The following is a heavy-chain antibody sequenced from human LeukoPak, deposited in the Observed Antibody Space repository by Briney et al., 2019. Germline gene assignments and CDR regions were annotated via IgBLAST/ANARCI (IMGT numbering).Heavy chain of an antibody. J-gene: IGHJ4*02. CDR2: INPNSGGT. D-gene: IGHD5-12*01. CDR1: GYTFTGYY. CDR3: ARDQEGGYDLGNFDY. V-gene: IGHV1-2*02. Sequence: GASVKVSCKASGYTFTGYYMHWVRQAPGQGPEWMGWINPNSGGTNYAQKFQGRVTMTRDTSISTAYMELSRLRSDDTAVYYCARDQEGGYDLGNFDYWGQGTLVTVSS.